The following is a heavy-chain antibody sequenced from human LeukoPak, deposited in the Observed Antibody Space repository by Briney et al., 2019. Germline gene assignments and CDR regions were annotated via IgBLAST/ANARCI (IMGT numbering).Heavy chain of an antibody. CDR2: IHHSRST. CDR3: ARGRVSSSTWYSTYYYYFYMDV. D-gene: IGHD1-1*01. J-gene: IGHJ6*03. V-gene: IGHV4-59*01. Sequence: SSETLSLTCTVSGGSIRSYSWSWIRQPPGSGLEWIGYIHHSRSTNYNPSLKSRVTVSVDTSKNQFSLILSSVTAADTAMYYCARGRVSSSTWYSTYYYYFYMDVWGKGTTVTVSS. CDR1: GGSIRSYS.